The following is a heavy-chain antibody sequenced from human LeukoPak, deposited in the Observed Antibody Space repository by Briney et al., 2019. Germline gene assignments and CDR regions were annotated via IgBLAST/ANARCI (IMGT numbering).Heavy chain of an antibody. D-gene: IGHD1-20*01. CDR1: GGTFSSYA. CDR3: ARETPSITGTTGAFDY. Sequence: SVKVSCKASGGTFSSYAISWVRQAPGQGLEWMGGIIPIFGTANYAQKFQGRVTITADESTSTAYMELSSLRSEDTAVCYCARETPSITGTTGAFDYWGQGTLVTVSS. V-gene: IGHV1-69*13. J-gene: IGHJ4*02. CDR2: IIPIFGTA.